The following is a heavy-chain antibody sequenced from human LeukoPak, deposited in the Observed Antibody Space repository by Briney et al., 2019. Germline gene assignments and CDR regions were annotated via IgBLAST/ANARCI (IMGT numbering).Heavy chain of an antibody. CDR2: INPNSGGT. CDR1: GYTFTGYY. D-gene: IGHD5-18*01. V-gene: IGHV1-2*02. Sequence: ASVKVSCKASGYTFTGYYMHWVRQAPGQGLEWMGWINPNSGGTNYAQKFQGRVTMTRDTSISTAYMELSSLRSEDTAVYYCARCIQLWYYFDYWGQGTLVTVSS. J-gene: IGHJ4*02. CDR3: ARCIQLWYYFDY.